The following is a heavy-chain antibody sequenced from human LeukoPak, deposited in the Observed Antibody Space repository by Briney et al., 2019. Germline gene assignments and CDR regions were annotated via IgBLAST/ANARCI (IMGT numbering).Heavy chain of an antibody. J-gene: IGHJ5*02. CDR2: ISGSGGST. CDR3: ADLVVVVITIP. CDR1: GFTFSSYA. V-gene: IGHV3-23*01. Sequence: PGGALRLSCAASGFTFSSYAMSWVRQAPGKGLEWVSAISGSGGSTYYADSAKGRFTISRDNSKNTLYLQMNSLRAEDTAVYYCADLVVVVITIPWGQGTLVTVSS. D-gene: IGHD3-22*01.